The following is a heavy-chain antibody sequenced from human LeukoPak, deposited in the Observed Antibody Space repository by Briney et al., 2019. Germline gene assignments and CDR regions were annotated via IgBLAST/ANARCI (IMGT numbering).Heavy chain of an antibody. CDR2: IYHSGST. J-gene: IGHJ5*02. V-gene: IGHV4-30-2*01. CDR1: GFTFSSYW. Sequence: LRLSCAASGFTFSSYWMSWVRQPPGKGLEWIGYIYHSGSTYYNPSLKSRVTISVDRSKNQFSLKLSSVTATDTAVYYCARAMFAATVVGWFDPWGQGTLVTVSS. D-gene: IGHD4-23*01. CDR3: ARAMFAATVVGWFDP.